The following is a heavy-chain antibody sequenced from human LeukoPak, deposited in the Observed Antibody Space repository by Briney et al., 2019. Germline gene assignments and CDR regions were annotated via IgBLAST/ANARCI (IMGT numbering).Heavy chain of an antibody. CDR1: GISLSNYA. CDR3: AKRGIVIRGILVIGYHQEAYHYDY. D-gene: IGHD3-10*01. J-gene: IGHJ4*02. Sequence: GGSLRLSCVVSGISLSNYAMTWVRQAPGKGLEWVSYISERAGSTTYADSVKGRFTISRDTSLNTLYLQMTSLRAEDTAVYFCAKRGIVIRGILVIGYHQEAYHYDYWGQGVLVTVS. V-gene: IGHV3-23*01. CDR2: ISERAGST.